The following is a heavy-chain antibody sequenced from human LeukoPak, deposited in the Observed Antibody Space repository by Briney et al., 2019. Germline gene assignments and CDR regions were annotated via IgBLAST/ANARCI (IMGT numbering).Heavy chain of an antibody. CDR2: INHSGST. D-gene: IGHD1-26*01. CDR3: ARGQTEHY. CDR1: GGSFSGYY. V-gene: IGHV4-34*01. Sequence: SETLSLTCAVYGGSFSGYYWSWTRQPPGKGLEWIGEINHSGSTNYNPSLKSRVTISVDASKNQFSLKLSSVTAADTAVYYCARGQTEHYWGQGTLVTVSS. J-gene: IGHJ4*02.